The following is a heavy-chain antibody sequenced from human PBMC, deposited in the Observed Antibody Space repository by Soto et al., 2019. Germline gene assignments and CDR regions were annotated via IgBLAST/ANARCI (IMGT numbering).Heavy chain of an antibody. CDR3: ARGHYGGNSGYSYAMDV. CDR1: GGSFSGYY. Sequence: QVQLQQWGAGLLKPSETLSLTCAVYGGSFSGYYWSWIRQPPGKGLEWIGEINHSGSTNYNPSLKRGATISEDTYKNQFSLKPSSVTAADTAVYYCARGHYGGNSGYSYAMDVWGQGTTVTVSS. J-gene: IGHJ6*02. CDR2: INHSGST. V-gene: IGHV4-34*01. D-gene: IGHD4-17*01.